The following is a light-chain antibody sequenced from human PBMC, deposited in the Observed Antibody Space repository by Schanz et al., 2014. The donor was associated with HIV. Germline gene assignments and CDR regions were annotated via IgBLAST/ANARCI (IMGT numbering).Light chain of an antibody. Sequence: ETVMTQSPATLSVSPGERVTLSCRASQSVSTKVVWFQQKPGQAPRLLIYDAYIRANGTPDRFSGRGSGTDFTLTISRLESEDFAVYYCQQYATSPWTFGQGTKVDVK. CDR3: QQYATSPWT. V-gene: IGKV3D-15*02. J-gene: IGKJ1*01. CDR1: QSVSTK. CDR2: DAY.